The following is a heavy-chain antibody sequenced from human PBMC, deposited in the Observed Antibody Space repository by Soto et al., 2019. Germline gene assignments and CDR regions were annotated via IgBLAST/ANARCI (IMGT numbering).Heavy chain of an antibody. CDR2: IYYSGST. CDR3: ARGRGAAARFYFDY. Sequence: TSETLSLTCTVSGGSISSYYWSWIRQPPGKGLEWIGYIYYSGSTNYNPSLKSRVTISVDTSKNQFSLKLSSVTAADTAVYYCARGRGAAARFYFDYWGQGTLVTVSS. J-gene: IGHJ4*02. V-gene: IGHV4-59*01. CDR1: GGSISSYY. D-gene: IGHD6-6*01.